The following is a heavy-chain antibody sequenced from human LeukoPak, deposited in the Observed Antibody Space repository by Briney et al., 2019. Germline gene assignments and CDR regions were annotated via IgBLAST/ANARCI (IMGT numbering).Heavy chain of an antibody. CDR3: AKVRPSYTASFYFDY. V-gene: IGHV3-21*04. CDR2: ISSSSSYI. D-gene: IGHD5-18*01. Sequence: PGGSLRLSCAASGFTFSNYNMNWVRQAPGKGLEWVSSISSSSSYIYYADSVKGRFTISRDNAKNSLFLQMHSLRGEDTAVYYCAKVRPSYTASFYFDYWGQGTLVTVSS. CDR1: GFTFSNYN. J-gene: IGHJ4*02.